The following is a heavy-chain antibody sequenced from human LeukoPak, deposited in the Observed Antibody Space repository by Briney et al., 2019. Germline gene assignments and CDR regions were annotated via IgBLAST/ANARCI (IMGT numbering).Heavy chain of an antibody. D-gene: IGHD6-6*01. V-gene: IGHV3-30*04. Sequence: PGGSLRLSCAASGFTFSRSAMHWVRQAPGEGLEWVAIISYDGGNKYYADSVKGRFTISRDNSKNTLYLQMNSLRAEDTAVYFCVSLGYSSSSVRYWGQGTLVTVSS. J-gene: IGHJ4*02. CDR3: VSLGYSSSSVRY. CDR1: GFTFSRSA. CDR2: ISYDGGNK.